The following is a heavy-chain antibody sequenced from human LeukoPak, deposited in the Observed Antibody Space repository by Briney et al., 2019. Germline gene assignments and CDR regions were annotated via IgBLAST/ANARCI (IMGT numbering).Heavy chain of an antibody. V-gene: IGHV3-21*03. D-gene: IGHD1-26*01. CDR1: GFTFTDYS. CDR3: ARERGYSGSSCDY. CDR2: VSPSGSYI. Sequence: GGSLRLSCVGSGFTFTDYSLNWVRQAPGKGLEWVSSVSPSGSYIYYADSVKGRFTISRDNAKNSVYLQMNSLRVEDTGVYYCARERGYSGSSCDYWGQGTSVTVTS. J-gene: IGHJ4*02.